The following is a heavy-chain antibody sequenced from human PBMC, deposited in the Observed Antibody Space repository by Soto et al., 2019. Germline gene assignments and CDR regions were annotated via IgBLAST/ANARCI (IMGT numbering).Heavy chain of an antibody. CDR2: IKQDGSEK. Sequence: GGSLRLSCAASGFTFSSYWMSWVRQAPGKGLEWVANIKQDGSEKYYVDSVKGRFTISRDNAKNSLYLQMNSLRAEDTAVYYCARVNDFWSGYSYYYGMDVWGQGTTVTVSS. J-gene: IGHJ6*02. CDR1: GFTFSSYW. V-gene: IGHV3-7*03. D-gene: IGHD3-3*01. CDR3: ARVNDFWSGYSYYYGMDV.